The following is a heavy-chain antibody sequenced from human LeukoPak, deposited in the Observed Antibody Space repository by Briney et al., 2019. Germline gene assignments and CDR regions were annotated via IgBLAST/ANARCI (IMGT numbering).Heavy chain of an antibody. CDR2: IYYSGST. CDR3: WRHTSYGHFDY. J-gene: IGHJ4*02. D-gene: IGHD3-10*01. V-gene: IGHV4-59*08. Sequence: SETLSLTCTVSGGSISSYYWSWIRQPPGKGLEGVGYIYYSGSTNYNPSLKSRVSLSLDTSKIQFSLKLTSVTAADTAVYYCWRHTSYGHFDYWGEGTLVTVSP. CDR1: GGSISSYY.